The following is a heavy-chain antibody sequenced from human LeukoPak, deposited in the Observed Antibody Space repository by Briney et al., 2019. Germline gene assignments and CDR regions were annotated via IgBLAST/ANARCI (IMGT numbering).Heavy chain of an antibody. CDR2: IYYSGST. D-gene: IGHD1-14*01. J-gene: IGHJ3*02. Sequence: SETLSLTCTVSGGSISSYYWSWIRQPPGKGLEWIGYIYYSGSTNYNPSLKSRVTISVDTSKNQFSLKLSSVTAADTAVYYCAREPSGEPAFDIWGQGTMVTVSS. CDR3: AREPSGEPAFDI. V-gene: IGHV4-59*01. CDR1: GGSISSYY.